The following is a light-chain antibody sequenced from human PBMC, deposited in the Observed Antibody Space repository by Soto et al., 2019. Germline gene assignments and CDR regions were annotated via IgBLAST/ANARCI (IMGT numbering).Light chain of an antibody. V-gene: IGKV1-5*01. CDR1: QSISSW. Sequence: DIQMTQSPSTLSASVGDRVTITCRASQSISSWLAWYQQKPGKAPKLLIYDVSSLESGVPSRFSGSGSGTEFSLTISSLQPDDFATYYCQQYNSDSGTFGQGTKVDIK. CDR2: DVS. CDR3: QQYNSDSGT. J-gene: IGKJ1*01.